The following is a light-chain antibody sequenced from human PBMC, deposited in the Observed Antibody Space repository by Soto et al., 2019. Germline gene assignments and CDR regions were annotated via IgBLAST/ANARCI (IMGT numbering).Light chain of an antibody. CDR3: QQSFRTPRT. V-gene: IGKV1-39*01. J-gene: IGKJ1*01. Sequence: DIQMTQSPSSLSASVGDRVTITCRASQSVRSHLNWFQQKPGKAPDLLIYGASTLQFGVPSRFSGSGSGTDFILTISNLQPEDFATSYCQQSFRTPRTFGQGTKVDIK. CDR1: QSVRSH. CDR2: GAS.